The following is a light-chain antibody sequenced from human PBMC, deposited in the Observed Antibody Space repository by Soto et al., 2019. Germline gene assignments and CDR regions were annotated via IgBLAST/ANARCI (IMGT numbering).Light chain of an antibody. V-gene: IGKV3-15*01. Sequence: EVVMTQSPATLSVSPGERATLSCRASQRISSNLAWYQQRPGQAPRLLIYGASTRAPGIPARFSGSGSGTDFTLTISRLEPEDFAVYYCQQYGSSGTFGQGTRLEIK. J-gene: IGKJ5*01. CDR1: QRISSN. CDR3: QQYGSSGT. CDR2: GAS.